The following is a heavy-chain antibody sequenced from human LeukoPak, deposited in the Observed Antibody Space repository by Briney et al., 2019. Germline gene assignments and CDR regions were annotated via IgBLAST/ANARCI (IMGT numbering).Heavy chain of an antibody. CDR3: ARVVGYCSSTSCYDGAYYYYYMDV. CDR1: GGTLSSHV. V-gene: IGHV1-2*02. D-gene: IGHD2-2*01. CDR2: INPNSGGT. Sequence: ASVKVSCKASGGTLSSHVISWVRQAPGQGLEWMGWINPNSGGTNYAQKFQGRVTMTRDTSISTAYMGLSRLRSDDTAVYYCARVVGYCSSTSCYDGAYYYYYMDVWGKGTTVTVSS. J-gene: IGHJ6*03.